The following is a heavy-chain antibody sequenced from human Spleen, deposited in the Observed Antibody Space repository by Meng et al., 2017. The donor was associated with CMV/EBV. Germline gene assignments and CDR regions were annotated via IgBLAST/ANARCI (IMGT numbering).Heavy chain of an antibody. CDR2: INPKSGDT. CDR3: ERQPERWLKFGY. Sequence: CEGSRSTFPGYCKHWVRQAPGQGLEWMGWINPKSGDTDYAQKFKGRVTMTRDTSISTAYMELSRLRADDTAVYYCERQPERWLKFGYWGQGTLVTVSS. J-gene: IGHJ4*02. CDR1: RSTFPGYC. D-gene: IGHD5-24*01. V-gene: IGHV1-2*02.